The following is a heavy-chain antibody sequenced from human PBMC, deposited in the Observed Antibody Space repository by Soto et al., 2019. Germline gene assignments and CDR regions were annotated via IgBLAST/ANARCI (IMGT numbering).Heavy chain of an antibody. CDR1: AGYISRYY. J-gene: IGHJ6*02. CDR2: IYYSGST. V-gene: IGHV4-39*01. D-gene: IGHD2-2*01. Sequence: SETLTLTCTVSAGYISRYYSGGLRQPPGKGLDWIGSIYYSGSTYYNPSLNSRVTVSVDSSKHQFSLKVTYVTAADSAAYYSARLHGYCTSTSCHGHYAMDVSGQGTTVTVSS. CDR3: ARLHGYCTSTSCHGHYAMDV.